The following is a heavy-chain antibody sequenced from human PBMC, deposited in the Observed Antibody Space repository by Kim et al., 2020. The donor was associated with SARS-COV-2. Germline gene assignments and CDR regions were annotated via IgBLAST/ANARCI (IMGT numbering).Heavy chain of an antibody. CDR2: INPHSGVT. Sequence: ASVKVSCKASGYTFTGYFMHWVRQAPGQGLEWMGWINPHSGVTKCARKFEDRAIMTCDTTIPTAYTALSSLRSDDTAGYYCARGGTAGFGDFQ. V-gene: IGHV1-2*02. CDR3: ARGGTAGFGDFQ. CDR1: GYTFTGYF. D-gene: IGHD2-21*02. J-gene: IGHJ1*01.